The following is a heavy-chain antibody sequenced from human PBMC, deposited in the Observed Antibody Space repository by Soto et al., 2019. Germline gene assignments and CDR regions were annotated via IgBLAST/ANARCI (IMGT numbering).Heavy chain of an antibody. Sequence: QVQLQQWGAGLLKPSETLSLTCAVHGGSFRGYHWTWIRQPPGKGLEWIGEINNSGSTNDNPSLKSRVTTSRDTSKNQFSLSLSSVTAADTAIYYCARGGYTSGWFRFWGQGTLVTVSS. V-gene: IGHV4-34*01. D-gene: IGHD6-19*01. CDR2: INNSGST. J-gene: IGHJ4*02. CDR1: GGSFRGYH. CDR3: ARGGYTSGWFRF.